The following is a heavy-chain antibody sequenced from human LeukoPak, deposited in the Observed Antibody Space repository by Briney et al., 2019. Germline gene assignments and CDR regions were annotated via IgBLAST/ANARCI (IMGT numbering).Heavy chain of an antibody. CDR2: IYYSGST. Sequence: SETLSLTCTVSGGSISSSSYYWGWIRQPPGKGLEWIGRIYYSGSTYYNPSLKSRVTISVDTSKNQFSLTLSSVTAADTAVHYCAREVRHSPMIVVVNWFDPWGQGTLVTVSS. J-gene: IGHJ5*02. CDR1: GGSISSSSYY. D-gene: IGHD3-22*01. V-gene: IGHV4-39*07. CDR3: AREVRHSPMIVVVNWFDP.